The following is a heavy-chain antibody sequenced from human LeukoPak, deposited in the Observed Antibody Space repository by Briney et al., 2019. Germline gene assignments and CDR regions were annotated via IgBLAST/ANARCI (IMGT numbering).Heavy chain of an antibody. V-gene: IGHV3-21*01. D-gene: IGHD3-3*01. CDR3: AKNGQSGFSFDP. CDR2: ITSSGTYI. J-gene: IGHJ5*02. Sequence: GSLRLSCAASGFTFSDYSMNWVRQAPGKGLEWVSSITSSGTYIYYADSVKGRFTISRDNAKNSLYLQMNSLRAEDTAVYYCAKNGQSGFSFDPWGQGTLVTVSS. CDR1: GFTFSDYS.